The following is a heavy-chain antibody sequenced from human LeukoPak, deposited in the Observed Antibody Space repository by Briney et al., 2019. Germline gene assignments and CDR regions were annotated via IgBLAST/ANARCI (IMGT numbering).Heavy chain of an antibody. J-gene: IGHJ4*02. CDR1: GYTFTSYD. CDR2: MNPNSGNT. D-gene: IGHD3-16*01. Sequence: ASVKVSCTASGYTFTSYDINWVRQATGQGLEWMGWMNPNSGNTGYAQKFQGRVTMTRNTSISTAYMELSSLRSEDTAVYYCARGEWGSGSSPFDYWGQGTLVTVSS. V-gene: IGHV1-8*01. CDR3: ARGEWGSGSSPFDY.